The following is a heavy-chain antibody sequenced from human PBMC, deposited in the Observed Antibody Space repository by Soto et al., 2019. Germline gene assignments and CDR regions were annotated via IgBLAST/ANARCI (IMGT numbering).Heavy chain of an antibody. CDR1: GYTFTDYF. CDR3: ARVTLKAGNWFDP. CDR2: INPNSRGT. V-gene: IGHV1-2*02. Sequence: GASVKVSCKASGYTFTDYFIHWVRQAPGQGFEWTGWINPNSRGTNYAQKFQGRVTMTRDTSNSTAYMELRGLTSDDTAVYYCARVTLKAGNWFDPWGQGTLVTVSS. J-gene: IGHJ5*02.